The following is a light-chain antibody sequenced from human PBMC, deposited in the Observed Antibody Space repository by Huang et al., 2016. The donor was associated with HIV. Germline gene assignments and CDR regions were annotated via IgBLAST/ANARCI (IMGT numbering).Light chain of an antibody. CDR2: GTS. CDR1: QSIGTY. J-gene: IGKJ1*01. Sequence: DIQMTQSPSSLSASIGDRVTIACRANQSIGTYLHWYQQKPGMAPNLLIYGTSNLQSVVPSRISGSVSGTYFSLTITSLQPGDFATYYCQQSYTTPRTFGQGTKVEI. V-gene: IGKV1-39*01. CDR3: QQSYTTPRT.